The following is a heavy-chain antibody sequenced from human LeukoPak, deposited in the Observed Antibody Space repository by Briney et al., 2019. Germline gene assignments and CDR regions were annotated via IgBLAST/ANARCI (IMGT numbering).Heavy chain of an antibody. J-gene: IGHJ4*02. D-gene: IGHD1-20*01. CDR1: GYTFTSYS. CDR3: ARARSRITGSYFDY. Sequence: GASVKVSCKASGYTFTSYSISWVRQAPGQGLEWMGWISAYNGNTNYAQKLQGRVTMTTDTSTSTAYMELRSLRSDDTAVYYCARARSRITGSYFDYWGQGTLVTVSS. V-gene: IGHV1-18*01. CDR2: ISAYNGNT.